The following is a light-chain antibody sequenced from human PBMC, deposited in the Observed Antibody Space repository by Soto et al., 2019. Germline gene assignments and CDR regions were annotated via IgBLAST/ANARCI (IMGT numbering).Light chain of an antibody. V-gene: IGKV3-11*01. Sequence: EIVLTQSPVTLSLAPGERATLSCRASQSINNYLAWYQQKPGQPPRLLIYDASNRDTAIPVRFSGSGSGTDLTLTISSLEPEDSAVYYCQYRGIWPPGATFGGGTKVEIK. CDR1: QSINNY. CDR3: QYRGIWPPGAT. CDR2: DAS. J-gene: IGKJ4*01.